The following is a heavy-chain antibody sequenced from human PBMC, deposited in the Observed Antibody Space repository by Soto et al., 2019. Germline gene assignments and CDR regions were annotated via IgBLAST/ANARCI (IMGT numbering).Heavy chain of an antibody. CDR2: ISGNSDTI. V-gene: IGHV3-9*01. CDR3: AKDVNVVSSGWFDS. Sequence: EVQLVESGGSLVQPGRSLRLSCATSGFTFDHYAMHWVRQLPGEVLEWVSTISGNSDTIDYADSVKGRFTIASDNAKRSLYLQMNSLRPDDSATYYCAKDVNVVSSGWFDSWGQGTLAIVTS. J-gene: IGHJ5*01. CDR1: GFTFDHYA.